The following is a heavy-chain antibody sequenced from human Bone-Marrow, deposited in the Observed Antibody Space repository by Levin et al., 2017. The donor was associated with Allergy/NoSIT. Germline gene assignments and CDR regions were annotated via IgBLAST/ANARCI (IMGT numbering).Heavy chain of an antibody. CDR3: ARVGAARPALGVGGMDV. D-gene: IGHD2-15*01. CDR1: GGSISSSY. Sequence: SQTLSLTCTVYGGSISSSYWTWIRQPPGKGLEWIGYMSYTWGPKNNPSLKSRVTISVDRSKNQFSLKLTSVTAADTAVYYCARVGAARPALGVGGMDVWGQGTTVTVSS. CDR2: MSYTWGP. V-gene: IGHV4-59*01. J-gene: IGHJ6*02.